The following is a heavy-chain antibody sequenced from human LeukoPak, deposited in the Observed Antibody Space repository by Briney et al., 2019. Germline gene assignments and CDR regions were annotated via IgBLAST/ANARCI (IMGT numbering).Heavy chain of an antibody. CDR3: ASQGHHGKIVGTTPSYFYMDV. V-gene: IGHV4-34*01. CDR1: GGSFSGYY. J-gene: IGHJ6*03. Sequence: SETLSLTCAVYGGSFSGYYWSWIRQPPGKGQEWIGEINHSGSTNYNPSLKSRVTISVDTSKNQFSLKLSSVTAADTAFYYCASQGHHGKIVGTTPSYFYMDVWGKGTTVTVSS. D-gene: IGHD1-26*01. CDR2: INHSGST.